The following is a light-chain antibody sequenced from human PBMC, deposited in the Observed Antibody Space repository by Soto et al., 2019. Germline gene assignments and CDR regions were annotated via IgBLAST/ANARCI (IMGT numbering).Light chain of an antibody. CDR3: SSYTNTKAVV. Sequence: QSALTQPASVSGSPGQSITISCTGSSSDVGGYNYVSWYQQHPDKAPKLMIYDVTNRPSGVSNRFSVSKSGNTASLTISGLQTEDEADYYCSSYTNTKAVVFGGGTKLTVL. CDR2: DVT. V-gene: IGLV2-14*01. CDR1: SSDVGGYNY. J-gene: IGLJ2*01.